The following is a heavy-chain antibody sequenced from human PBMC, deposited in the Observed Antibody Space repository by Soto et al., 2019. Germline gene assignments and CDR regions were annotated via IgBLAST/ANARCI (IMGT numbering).Heavy chain of an antibody. CDR1: VGSISSSSYY. CDR2: IYYSGST. V-gene: IGHV4-39*01. Sequence: SETLSLTCTVSVGSISSSSYYWGWIRQPPGKGLEWIGSIYYSGSTYYNPSLKSRVTISVDTSKNQFSLKLSSVTAADTAVYYCARHRSDWFDPWGQGTLVTVSS. J-gene: IGHJ5*02. CDR3: ARHRSDWFDP.